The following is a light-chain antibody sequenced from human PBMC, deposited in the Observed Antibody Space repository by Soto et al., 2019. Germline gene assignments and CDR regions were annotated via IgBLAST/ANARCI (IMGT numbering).Light chain of an antibody. J-gene: IGKJ1*01. CDR3: VQHKTYPWT. Sequence: DSQMSQSGCVMSAAVGDRVTITCRASQDISNFLAWFQQAPGKVPKLLIYAEKLQIGVQARFSGSGSGTEFTLTIKGLQPDDFATFYCVQHKTYPWTVGQGTKVDIK. V-gene: IGKV1-17*03. CDR1: QDISNF. CDR2: AE.